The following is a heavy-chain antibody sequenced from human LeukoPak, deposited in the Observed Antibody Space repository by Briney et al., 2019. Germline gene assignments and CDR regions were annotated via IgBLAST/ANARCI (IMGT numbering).Heavy chain of an antibody. CDR1: GFTFSCCA. Sequence: GGSLRLSCAASGFTFSCCAMHWVRQAPGKGLEWVSAVSANGGTTHYADSVKGRFTISRDNSKNTLYLQMNSLRAEDTAVYYCAKALYYYDGSGYLDYWGQGTLVTVSS. D-gene: IGHD3-22*01. CDR2: VSANGGTT. J-gene: IGHJ4*02. V-gene: IGHV3-23*01. CDR3: AKALYYYDGSGYLDY.